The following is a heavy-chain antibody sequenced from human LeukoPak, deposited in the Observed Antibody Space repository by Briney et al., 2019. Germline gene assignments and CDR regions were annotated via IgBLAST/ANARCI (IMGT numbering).Heavy chain of an antibody. J-gene: IGHJ4*02. Sequence: TGGSLRLSCAASDFTVGSNYMTWVRQAPGKGLEWVSVIYSGGKTFYADSVKGRFTISRDDSKNTLYLQMNSLRAEDTAIYYCARDGDDTTNWWGQGTLVTVSS. V-gene: IGHV3-53*01. CDR3: ARDGDDTTNW. CDR2: IYSGGKT. CDR1: DFTVGSNY. D-gene: IGHD2-8*01.